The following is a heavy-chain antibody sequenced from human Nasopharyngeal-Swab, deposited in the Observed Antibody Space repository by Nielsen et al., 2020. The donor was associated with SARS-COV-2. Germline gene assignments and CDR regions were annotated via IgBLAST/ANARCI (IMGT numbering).Heavy chain of an antibody. CDR1: GFTFSSYG. CDR3: ARDPFRYYVSSGYYPNDYFDY. V-gene: IGHV3-48*01. CDR2: ISSSSSTI. J-gene: IGHJ4*02. Sequence: GESLKISCAASGFTFSSYGMHWVRQAPGKGLEWVSYISSSSSTIYYADSVKGRFTISRDNSKNTLYLQMNSLRAEDTAVYYCARDPFRYYVSSGYYPNDYFDYWGQGTLVTVSS. D-gene: IGHD3-22*01.